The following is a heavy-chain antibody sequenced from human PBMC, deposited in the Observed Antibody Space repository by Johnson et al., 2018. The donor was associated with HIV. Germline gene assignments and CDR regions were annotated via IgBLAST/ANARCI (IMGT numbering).Heavy chain of an antibody. CDR3: ARVRTGRENAFDI. Sequence: QVQLVESGGGLVQPGGSLRLSCAASGFTFSSYGMDWVRQAPGQGLEWVAAISYDGSSQYYADAVKGRFTISRDNSKNTLYLQMNSLRAEDTAVYYCARVRTGRENAFDIWGQGTMVTVSS. J-gene: IGHJ3*02. D-gene: IGHD2-8*02. CDR2: ISYDGSSQ. CDR1: GFTFSSYG. V-gene: IGHV3-30*03.